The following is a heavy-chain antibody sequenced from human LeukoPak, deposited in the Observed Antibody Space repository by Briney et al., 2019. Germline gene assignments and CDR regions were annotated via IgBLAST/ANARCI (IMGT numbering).Heavy chain of an antibody. CDR2: ISYDGGNK. CDR1: GFTFSSYA. CDR3: ARGLGYSYGSHFDY. Sequence: GGSLRLSCAASGFTFSSYAMRWVRQAPGKGLEWVAVISYDGGNKYYADSVKGRFTISRDNSKNTLYLQMNSLRAEDTAVYYCARGLGYSYGSHFDYWGQGTLVTVSS. D-gene: IGHD5-18*01. V-gene: IGHV3-30-3*01. J-gene: IGHJ4*02.